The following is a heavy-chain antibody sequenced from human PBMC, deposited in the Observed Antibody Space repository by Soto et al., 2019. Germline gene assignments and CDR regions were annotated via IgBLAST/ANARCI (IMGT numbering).Heavy chain of an antibody. CDR3: AKATATGGGAFEI. Sequence: LRLSCAVSGFICSSYDMSWVRQAPGKGLAWVSTILVGASTHYEDSVQGRFTISRDTSKNTVYLHMNSLTAGDTAVYYCAKATATGGGAFEIYGQGTMVTVSS. CDR1: GFICSSYD. CDR2: ILVGAST. D-gene: IGHD2-8*02. V-gene: IGHV3-23*01. J-gene: IGHJ3*02.